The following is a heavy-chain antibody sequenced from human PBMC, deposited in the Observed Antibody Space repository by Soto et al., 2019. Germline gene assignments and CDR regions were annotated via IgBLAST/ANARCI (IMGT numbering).Heavy chain of an antibody. V-gene: IGHV4-30-4*01. J-gene: IGHJ3*02. CDR1: GGSISSSNYY. D-gene: IGHD4-17*01. Sequence: SETLSLTCTVSGGSISSSNYYWSWIRQPPGKGLEWIGYIYYSGSTYYNPSLKSRVTISVDTSKSQFSLKLSSVTAADTAVYYCARDPRGDNDAFDIWGQGTMVTVPS. CDR3: ARDPRGDNDAFDI. CDR2: IYYSGST.